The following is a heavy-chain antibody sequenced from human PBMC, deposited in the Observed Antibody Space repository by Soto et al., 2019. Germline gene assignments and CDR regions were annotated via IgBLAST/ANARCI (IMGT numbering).Heavy chain of an antibody. Sequence: PGGSLRLSCAASGFTFSSYALSWVRQAPWKGLDWVCAISGSGGITYYADSVKGRFTISRDNPTNTLYLQKSSLRAEDTAVYYCARRFSAGKGSPKDFWGQGSLVIVSS. CDR1: GFTFSSYA. J-gene: IGHJ4*02. V-gene: IGHV3-23*01. D-gene: IGHD6-13*01. CDR2: ISGSGGIT. CDR3: ARRFSAGKGSPKDF.